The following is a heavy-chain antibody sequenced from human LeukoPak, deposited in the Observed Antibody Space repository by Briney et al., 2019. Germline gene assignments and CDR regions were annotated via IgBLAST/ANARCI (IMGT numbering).Heavy chain of an antibody. CDR2: IYYSGST. Sequence: SETLSLTCTVSGGSISSYYWSWIRQPPGKGLEWIGYIYYSGSTNSNPSLKSRVTISVDTSNNQFSLKLSAVTAADTAVYYCAKFTVTYSSSSINYLDYWGQGTPVTVSS. CDR3: AKFTVTYSSSSINYLDY. V-gene: IGHV4-59*01. J-gene: IGHJ4*02. CDR1: GGSISSYY. D-gene: IGHD6-6*01.